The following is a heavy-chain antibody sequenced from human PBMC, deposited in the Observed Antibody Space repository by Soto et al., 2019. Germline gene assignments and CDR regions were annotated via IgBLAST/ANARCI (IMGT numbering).Heavy chain of an antibody. D-gene: IGHD2-15*01. Sequence: QVQLVESGGGVVQPGRSLRLSCAASGFTFSSYAMHWVRQAPGKGLEWVAVISYDGSNKYYADSVKGRFTISRDNSKNTLYLQMNSLRAEDTAVYYCARVGDIVVVVAALDYWGQGTLVTVSS. CDR1: GFTFSSYA. CDR3: ARVGDIVVVVAALDY. CDR2: ISYDGSNK. J-gene: IGHJ4*02. V-gene: IGHV3-30-3*01.